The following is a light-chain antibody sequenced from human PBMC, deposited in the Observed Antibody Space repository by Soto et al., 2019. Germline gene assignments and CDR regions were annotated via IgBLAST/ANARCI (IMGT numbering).Light chain of an antibody. J-gene: IGKJ2*01. V-gene: IGKV1-5*03. CDR1: QSISSW. CDR2: KAS. CDR3: QQHSSSSPYT. Sequence: DIQMTQSPSTLSASVGDSVTITCRASQSISSWLAWYQKKPGKAANLLIYKASTLGNRDPARFSGGGSGTEFTLSISCLQPDDFAAYYCQQHSSSSPYTFGQGTKLEIK.